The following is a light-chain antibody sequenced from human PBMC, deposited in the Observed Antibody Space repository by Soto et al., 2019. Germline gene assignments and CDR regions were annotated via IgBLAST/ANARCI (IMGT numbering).Light chain of an antibody. CDR2: GAS. CDR3: QHYSSWPPYT. V-gene: IGKV3D-15*01. Sequence: EIVMTQSPDTLSVSPGDRAALSCRTSQSVSSDLAWYQQKPGQAPRLLIYGASTRATGIPARFSGSGSGTEFTLTISSLQSEDFAVYYCQHYSSWPPYTFGQGTKVDIK. J-gene: IGKJ2*01. CDR1: QSVSSD.